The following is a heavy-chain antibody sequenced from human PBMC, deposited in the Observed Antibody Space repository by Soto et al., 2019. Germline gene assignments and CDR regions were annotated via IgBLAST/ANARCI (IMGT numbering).Heavy chain of an antibody. D-gene: IGHD3-10*02. J-gene: IGHJ4*02. Sequence: QVQLQASGPGLVKPSQTLSLTCNISGDSINNGDYYWTWIRQAPGKVLEWIGYISFSGVTFYSPYIRGRLSITFDTSKPQCSLKLAAVTSAYTDLDYCARQEADYVSGRYYSDSCSPGTLVTVSS. CDR1: GDSINNGDYY. CDR2: ISFSGVT. V-gene: IGHV4-30-4*01. CDR3: ARQEADYVSGRYYSDS.